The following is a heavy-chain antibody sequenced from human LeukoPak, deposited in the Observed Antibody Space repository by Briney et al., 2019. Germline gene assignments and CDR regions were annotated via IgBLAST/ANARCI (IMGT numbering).Heavy chain of an antibody. J-gene: IGHJ4*02. CDR2: ISSSSSYI. CDR3: ARREFYDSSGYPFDY. V-gene: IGHV3-21*01. Sequence: GGSLRLSCAASGFTFSSYSMNWVRQAPGKGLEWVSSISSSSSYIYYADSVKGRFTISRDNAKNSLYLQMNSLRAEDTAVYYCARREFYDSSGYPFDYWGQGTLVTVSS. D-gene: IGHD3-22*01. CDR1: GFTFSSYS.